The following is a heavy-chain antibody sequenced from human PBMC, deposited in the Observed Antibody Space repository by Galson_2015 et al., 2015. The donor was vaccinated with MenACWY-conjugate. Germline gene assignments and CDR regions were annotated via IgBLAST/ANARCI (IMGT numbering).Heavy chain of an antibody. CDR2: IKQDGSEK. Sequence: SWVRQAPGKGLEWVANIKQDGSEKYYVDSVKGRFTISRDNAKNSLYLQMNSLRAEDTAVYYCARDGRYCGGDCYSGDDYWGQGTLVTVSS. D-gene: IGHD2-21*02. J-gene: IGHJ4*02. CDR3: ARDGRYCGGDCYSGDDY. V-gene: IGHV3-7*03.